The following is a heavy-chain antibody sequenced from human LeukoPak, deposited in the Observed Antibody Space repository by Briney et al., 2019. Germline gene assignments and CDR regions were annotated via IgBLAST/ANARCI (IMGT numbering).Heavy chain of an antibody. CDR2: ISDSGTT. J-gene: IGHJ6*03. V-gene: IGHV4-59*01. Sequence: SETLSLTCTVAGGSISSFYWSWIRQSAGKGLEWFGYISDSGTTNYNPSLKSRVTISVDTSKKEFSLKLSSVTAADTAVYFCARVTWFPGSSYYYMDVWGKGTTVTVSS. CDR3: ARVTWFPGSSYYYMDV. CDR1: GGSISSFY. D-gene: IGHD3-9*01.